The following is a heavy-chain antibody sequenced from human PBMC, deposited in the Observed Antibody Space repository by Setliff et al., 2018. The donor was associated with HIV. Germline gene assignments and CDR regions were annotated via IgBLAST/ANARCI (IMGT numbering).Heavy chain of an antibody. CDR1: GYRFIGHY. J-gene: IGHJ4*01. CDR2: INPETGDP. D-gene: IGHD2-21*01. CDR3: ATGIPSDLDY. V-gene: IGHV1-2*02. Sequence: ASVKVSCKTSGYRFIGHYLHGVRLAPGQGPEWVGWINPETGDPNYAQKFRGRVLMTRDTSITTAFLHVAKLTSDDTAIYSCATGIPSDLDYWGQGTLVTVSS.